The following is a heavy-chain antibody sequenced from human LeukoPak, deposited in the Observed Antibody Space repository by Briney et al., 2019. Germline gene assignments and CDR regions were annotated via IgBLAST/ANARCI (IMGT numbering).Heavy chain of an antibody. J-gene: IGHJ6*02. CDR2: IWYDGSNK. CDR1: GFTFSSYG. V-gene: IGHV3-33*01. CDR3: ARDRVSSWTISYYYGMDV. D-gene: IGHD6-13*01. Sequence: GGSLRLSCAASGFTFSSYGMHWVRQAPGKGLEWVAVIWYDGSNKYYADSVKGRFTISRDNSKNTLYLQMNGLRAEDTAVYYCARDRVSSWTISYYYGMDVWGQGTTVTVSS.